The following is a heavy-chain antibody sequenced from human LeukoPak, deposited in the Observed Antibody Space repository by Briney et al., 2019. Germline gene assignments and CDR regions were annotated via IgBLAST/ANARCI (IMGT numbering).Heavy chain of an antibody. CDR2: INPNSGDT. J-gene: IGHJ5*02. Sequence: ASVKVSCKASGYTFTDFHMHWVRQAPGQGLEWMGWINPNSGDTNYAQKFQGRVTMTRDTSISTAYMELSRLRSDDTAVYYCARDTVGYCSSTSCYGRYNWFDPWGQGTLVTVSS. D-gene: IGHD2-2*01. V-gene: IGHV1-2*02. CDR1: GYTFTDFH. CDR3: ARDTVGYCSSTSCYGRYNWFDP.